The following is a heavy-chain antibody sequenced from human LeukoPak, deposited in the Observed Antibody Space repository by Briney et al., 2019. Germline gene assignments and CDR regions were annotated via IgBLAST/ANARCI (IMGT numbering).Heavy chain of an antibody. CDR1: GGTFSSYA. Sequence: SVKVSCKASGGTFSSYAISWVRQAPGQGLEWMGGIIPIFGTANYAQKFQGRVTITTDESTSTAYMELSSLRSEDTAVYYCAIKYSSSSYWYFDYWGQGTLVTVSS. J-gene: IGHJ4*02. CDR3: AIKYSSSSYWYFDY. CDR2: IIPIFGTA. V-gene: IGHV1-69*05. D-gene: IGHD6-6*01.